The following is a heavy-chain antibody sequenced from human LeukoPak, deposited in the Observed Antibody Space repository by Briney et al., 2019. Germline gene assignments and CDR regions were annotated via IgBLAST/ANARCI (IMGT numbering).Heavy chain of an antibody. V-gene: IGHV1-3*01. D-gene: IGHD6-19*01. CDR1: GYTFTSYA. J-gene: IGHJ4*02. Sequence: GASVKVSCKASGYTFTSYAMHWVRQAPGQRLEWMGWINAGNGNTKYSQKFQGRVTITRDTSASTAYMELRSLRSDDTAVYYCARPSIAVAGSYHFDYWGQGTLVTVSS. CDR3: ARPSIAVAGSYHFDY. CDR2: INAGNGNT.